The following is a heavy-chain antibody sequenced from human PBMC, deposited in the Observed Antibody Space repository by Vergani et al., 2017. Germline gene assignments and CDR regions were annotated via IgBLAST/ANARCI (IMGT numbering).Heavy chain of an antibody. CDR1: GFTFSSYA. V-gene: IGHV3-23*01. Sequence: EVQLLESGGGLVQPGGSLRLSCAASGFTFSSYAMSWVRQAPGKGLEWVSAISGSGGSIYYADSVKGRFTISRDNAKNSLYLQMNSLRAEDTAVYYCARDLGDYGDYVDYWGQGTLVTVSS. CDR2: ISGSGGSI. CDR3: ARDLGDYGDYVDY. J-gene: IGHJ4*02. D-gene: IGHD4-17*01.